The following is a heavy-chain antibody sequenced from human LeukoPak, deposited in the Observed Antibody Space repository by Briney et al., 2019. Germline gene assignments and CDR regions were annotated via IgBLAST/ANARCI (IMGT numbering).Heavy chain of an antibody. J-gene: IGHJ4*02. CDR2: IYSGGST. Sequence: GGSLRLSCAASGFTVSSYYMSWVRQAPGKGLEWVSIIYSGGSTYYADSVKGRFTIPRDNSKNTLYLQMNSLRAEDTAVYYCASIMRDYYDSSGTLFDYWGQGTLVTVSS. CDR3: ASIMRDYYDSSGTLFDY. V-gene: IGHV3-66*01. D-gene: IGHD3-22*01. CDR1: GFTVSSYY.